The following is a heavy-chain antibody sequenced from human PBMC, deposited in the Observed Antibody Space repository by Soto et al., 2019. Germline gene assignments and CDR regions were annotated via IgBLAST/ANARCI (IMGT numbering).Heavy chain of an antibody. CDR2: ISTYNGNT. Sequence: QVQLVQSGAEVKKPGAPVKVSGKASGYTFTSHGISWVRQAPGQGLEWMGWISTYNGNTNYAQKFQDRVTMTTDTSTSTAYMELRSLRSDDTAVYYCARDAAWRPKDYWGQGTLVTVSS. D-gene: IGHD6-25*01. CDR3: ARDAAWRPKDY. CDR1: GYTFTSHG. J-gene: IGHJ4*02. V-gene: IGHV1-18*04.